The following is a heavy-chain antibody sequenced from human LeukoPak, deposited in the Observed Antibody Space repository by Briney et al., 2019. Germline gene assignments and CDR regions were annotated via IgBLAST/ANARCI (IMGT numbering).Heavy chain of an antibody. V-gene: IGHV3-21*01. CDR3: AREQSYGSGSYYVCYFDY. CDR1: GFTFSDYY. J-gene: IGHJ4*02. Sequence: PGGSLRLSCAASGFTFSDYYMSWVRQAPGKGLEWVSSISSSSSSYIYYAESVEGRFTISRDNAKNSLYLQMNSLRAEDTAVYYCAREQSYGSGSYYVCYFDYWGQGTLVTVSS. D-gene: IGHD3-10*01. CDR2: ISSSSSSYI.